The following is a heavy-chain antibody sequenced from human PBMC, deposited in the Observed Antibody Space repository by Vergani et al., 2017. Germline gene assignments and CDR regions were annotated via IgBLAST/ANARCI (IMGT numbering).Heavy chain of an antibody. CDR1: GFTFSSYG. V-gene: IGHV3-30*18. J-gene: IGHJ6*02. CDR3: AKNPRYCSSTSCRALV. CDR2: ISYDGSNK. D-gene: IGHD2-2*01. Sequence: QVQLVESGGGVVQPGRSLRLSCAASGFTFSSYGMHWVRQAPGKGLEWVAVISYDGSNKYYADSVKGRFTISRDNPKNTLYLQMNSLRAEDTAVYYCAKNPRYCSSTSCRALVWGQGTTVTVSS.